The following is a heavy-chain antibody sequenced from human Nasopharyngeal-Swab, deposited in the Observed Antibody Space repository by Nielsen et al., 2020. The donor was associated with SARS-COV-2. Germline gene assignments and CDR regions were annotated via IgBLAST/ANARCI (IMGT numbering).Heavy chain of an antibody. J-gene: IGHJ4*02. CDR2: IWYDGSNK. CDR3: AFGAFYFDH. D-gene: IGHD3-3*01. V-gene: IGHV3-33*01. Sequence: WIRQPPGKGLEWVAVIWYDGSNKYYADSVKGRFTISRDNSKNTLYLQMNSLRAEDTAVYYCAFGAFYFDHWGQGTLVTVSS.